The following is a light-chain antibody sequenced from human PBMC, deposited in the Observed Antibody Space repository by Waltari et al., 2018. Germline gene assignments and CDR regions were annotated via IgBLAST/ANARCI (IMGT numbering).Light chain of an antibody. V-gene: IGKV1-16*01. CDR1: QDIDNK. J-gene: IGKJ4*01. CDR2: RAS. Sequence: DIQMTQSPSSLSASVGGKVTITCQASQDIDNKLNWYQQKPGKAHKILITRASSLQGGIPSRFSGSGSGTDFILTIISLQPEDFATYYCQQGYSYPITFGGGTKVEIK. CDR3: QQGYSYPIT.